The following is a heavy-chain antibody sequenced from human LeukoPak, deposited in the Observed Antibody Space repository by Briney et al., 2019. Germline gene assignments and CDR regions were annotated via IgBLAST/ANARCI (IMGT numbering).Heavy chain of an antibody. J-gene: IGHJ4*02. CDR1: GFTFSSYA. CDR2: ISYDGSNK. CDR3: ASIAVAGKKDY. D-gene: IGHD6-19*01. V-gene: IGHV3-30*04. Sequence: GGSLRLSCAASGFTFSSYAMSWVRQAPGKGLEWVAVISYDGSNKYYADSVKGRFTISRDNSKNTLYLQMNSLRAEDTAVYYCASIAVAGKKDYWGQGTLVTVSS.